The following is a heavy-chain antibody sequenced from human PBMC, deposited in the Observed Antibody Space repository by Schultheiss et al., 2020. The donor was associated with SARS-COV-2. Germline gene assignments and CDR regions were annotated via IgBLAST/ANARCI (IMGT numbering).Heavy chain of an antibody. D-gene: IGHD3-16*01. V-gene: IGHV3-21*06. Sequence: GGSLRLSCAVSGFTFSDSGISWVRQAPGKGLQWVSTMSSGGIYIYYADSVKGRFTITRESANNLLFLQMNSLRVEDTAVYYCARERGRGMDVWGQGTTVTVS. CDR2: MSSGGIYI. J-gene: IGHJ6*02. CDR3: ARERGRGMDV. CDR1: GFTFSDSG.